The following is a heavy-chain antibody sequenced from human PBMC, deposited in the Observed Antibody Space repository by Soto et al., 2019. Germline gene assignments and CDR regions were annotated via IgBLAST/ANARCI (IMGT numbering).Heavy chain of an antibody. J-gene: IGHJ6*02. CDR3: ATGGAAGAVMGV. D-gene: IGHD6-13*01. CDR2: ISSGGEYL. V-gene: IGHV3-21*01. CDR1: GLTFSTYG. Sequence: EVQLVESGGGLVKPGGSLRLSCAASGLTFSTYGMNWVRQAPGKGLEWVSSISSGGEYLDYADSVKGRLTISRDNAKNSLYLQLDSLRVEDTAVYYCATGGAAGAVMGVWGQGTTVTVSS.